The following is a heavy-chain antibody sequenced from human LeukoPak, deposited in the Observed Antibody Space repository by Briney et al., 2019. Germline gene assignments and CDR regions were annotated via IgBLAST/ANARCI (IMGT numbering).Heavy chain of an antibody. CDR3: AREYYDSSAYNQEAIDY. Sequence: ASVKVSCKASGYAFTDYYMHWVRQAPGQGLEWLGWINPNSGGTNYAQKFQGRVTMTRDTSISTAYMELSRLRSDDTAVYYCAREYYDSSAYNQEAIDYWGQGTLVTVSS. CDR1: GYAFTDYY. D-gene: IGHD3-22*01. V-gene: IGHV1-2*02. CDR2: INPNSGGT. J-gene: IGHJ4*02.